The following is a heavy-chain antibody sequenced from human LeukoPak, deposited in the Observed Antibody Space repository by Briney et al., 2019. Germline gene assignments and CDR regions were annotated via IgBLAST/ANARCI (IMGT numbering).Heavy chain of an antibody. D-gene: IGHD2-2*01. Sequence: PSETLSLTCAVYGGSFSGYYWSWIRQPPGKGLEWMGEINHSGSTNYNPSLKSRVTISVDTSKNQFSLKLSSVTAADTAVYYCAREDIVVVPAAIRGFDWFDPWGQGTLVTVSS. CDR1: GGSFSGYY. J-gene: IGHJ5*02. CDR2: INHSGST. V-gene: IGHV4-34*01. CDR3: AREDIVVVPAAIRGFDWFDP.